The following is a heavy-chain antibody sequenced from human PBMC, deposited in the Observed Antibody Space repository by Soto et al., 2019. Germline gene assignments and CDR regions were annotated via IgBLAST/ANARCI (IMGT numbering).Heavy chain of an antibody. D-gene: IGHD5-12*01. CDR1: GFTFSSYG. CDR3: ARDLGYSRYPYYYYYGMDV. V-gene: IGHV3-33*01. CDR2: IWYDGSNK. Sequence: PGGSLRLSCAASGFTFSSYGMHWVRQAPGKGLEWVAVIWYDGSNKYYADSVKGRFTISRDNSKNTLYLQMNSLRAEDTAVYYCARDLGYSRYPYYYYYGMDVWGQGTTVTVSS. J-gene: IGHJ6*02.